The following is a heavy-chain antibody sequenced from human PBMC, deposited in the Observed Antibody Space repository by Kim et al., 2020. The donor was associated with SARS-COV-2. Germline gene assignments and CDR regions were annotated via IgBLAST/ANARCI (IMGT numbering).Heavy chain of an antibody. CDR2: ISSSSSTI. V-gene: IGHV3-48*02. Sequence: GGSLRLSCAASGFTFSSYSMNWVRQAPGKGLEWVSYISSSSSTIYYADSVKGRFTISRDNAKNSLYLQMNSLRDEDTAVYYCATGPGYYDPRAFDYWGQGTLVTVSS. CDR1: GFTFSSYS. J-gene: IGHJ4*02. CDR3: ATGPGYYDPRAFDY. D-gene: IGHD3-3*01.